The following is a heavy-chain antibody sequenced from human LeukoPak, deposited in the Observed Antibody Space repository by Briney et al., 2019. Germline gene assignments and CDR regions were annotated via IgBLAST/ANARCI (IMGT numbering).Heavy chain of an antibody. CDR3: ARVSIKTGTTFPAYYYYYMDV. J-gene: IGHJ6*03. V-gene: IGHV1-2*02. Sequence: GASVKVSCKASGYTFTSYYMHWVRLAPGQGLEWMGWINPNSGGTNYAQKFQGRVTMTRDTSISTAYMELSRLRSDDTAVYYCARVSIKTGTTFPAYYYYYMDVWGKGTTVTVSS. D-gene: IGHD1-1*01. CDR1: GYTFTSYY. CDR2: INPNSGGT.